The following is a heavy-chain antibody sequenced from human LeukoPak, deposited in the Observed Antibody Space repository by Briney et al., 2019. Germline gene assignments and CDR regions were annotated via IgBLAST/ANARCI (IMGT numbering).Heavy chain of an antibody. CDR1: GGSISSTNYY. V-gene: IGHV4-39*07. D-gene: IGHD1-1*01. CDR3: ARRYNWNDRWD. J-gene: IGHJ4*02. Sequence: SETLSLTCTVSGGSISSTNYYWGWIRQPPGKGLEWIGSIYYSGSTYYNPSLKGRLTISLDTSKNQFSLRLSSVTAADTAFYYGARRYNWNDRWDWGQRTLVTVSP. CDR2: IYYSGST.